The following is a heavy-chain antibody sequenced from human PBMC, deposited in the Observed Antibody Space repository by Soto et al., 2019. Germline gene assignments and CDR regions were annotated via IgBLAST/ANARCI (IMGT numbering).Heavy chain of an antibody. Sequence: QVQLQESGPGLVKPSQTLSLTCTVSGGSISSGGYYWSWIRQHPGKGLEWIGYIYYSGSTYYNPSLKSRVTISVDTSKNQFSLKLSSVTAADTAVYYCARGVQLAGSKAGDNWFDPWGQGTLVTVSS. CDR2: IYYSGST. CDR1: GGSISSGGYY. J-gene: IGHJ5*02. CDR3: ARGVQLAGSKAGDNWFDP. V-gene: IGHV4-31*03. D-gene: IGHD6-6*01.